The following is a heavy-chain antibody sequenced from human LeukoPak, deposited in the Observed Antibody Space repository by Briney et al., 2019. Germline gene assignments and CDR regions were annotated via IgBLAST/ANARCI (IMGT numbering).Heavy chain of an antibody. D-gene: IGHD1-1*01. CDR3: ARALHLELHSYFDS. J-gene: IGHJ4*02. CDR2: IIPIFGSA. V-gene: IGHV1-69*06. Sequence: SVTVSCKASGGTFSSYAINWVRQAPGQGLEGMGGIIPIFGSANYAQKFEGRVTINADKSTSTAYMELTSLRSQDTAVYYCARALHLELHSYFDSWGQGTLVTVSS. CDR1: GGTFSSYA.